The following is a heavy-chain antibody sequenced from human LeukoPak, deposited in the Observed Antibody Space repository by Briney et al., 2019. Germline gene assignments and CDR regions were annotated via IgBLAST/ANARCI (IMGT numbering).Heavy chain of an antibody. CDR3: ARRVGARGGYYFDY. V-gene: IGHV1-2*02. CDR1: GYAFTSYY. Sequence: GASVKVSCKASGYAFTSYYMHWVRQAPGQGLEWMGWINPNSGGTNYAQKFQGRVTMTRDTSISTAYMELSRLRSDDTAVYYCARRVGARGGYYFDYWGQGTLVTVSS. CDR2: INPNSGGT. J-gene: IGHJ4*02. D-gene: IGHD1-26*01.